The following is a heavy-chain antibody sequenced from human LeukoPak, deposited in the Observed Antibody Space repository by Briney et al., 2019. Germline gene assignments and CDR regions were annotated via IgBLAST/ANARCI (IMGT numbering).Heavy chain of an antibody. J-gene: IGHJ4*02. CDR3: ARRGAGLVRGVIITFFNY. Sequence: SETLSLTCTVSGGSISSSSYYWDWIRQPPGKGLEWIGSIYYSGSTNYNPSLQSRVTISVDTSNNQFSLKLSSVTAADTAVYYCARRGAGLVRGVIITFFNYWGQGTPVTVSS. V-gene: IGHV4-39*01. D-gene: IGHD3-10*01. CDR1: GGSISSSSYY. CDR2: IYYSGST.